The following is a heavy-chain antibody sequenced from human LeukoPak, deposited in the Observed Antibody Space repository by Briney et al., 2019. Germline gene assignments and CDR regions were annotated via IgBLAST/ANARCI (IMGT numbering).Heavy chain of an antibody. CDR1: GFTFSNYR. Sequence: GGSLRLSCAASGFTFSNYRMNWVRQAPGKGLEWVSSITTSNSYTYYADSVKGRFTISRDNSKNTLYLQMNSLRAEDTAVYYCAKVVIGYSSSWAFDYWGQGTLVTVSS. D-gene: IGHD6-13*01. V-gene: IGHV3-21*04. CDR3: AKVVIGYSSSWAFDY. J-gene: IGHJ4*02. CDR2: ITTSNSYT.